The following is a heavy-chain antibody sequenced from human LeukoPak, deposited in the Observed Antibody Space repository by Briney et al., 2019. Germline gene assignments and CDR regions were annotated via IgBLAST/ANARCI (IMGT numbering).Heavy chain of an antibody. V-gene: IGHV7-4-1*02. D-gene: IGHD1-7*01. CDR1: GYTFTSYA. J-gene: IGHJ3*02. CDR2: INTNTGNP. CDR3: ARVGGTTFSLAAFDI. Sequence: ASVKASCKASGYTFTSYAMNWVRQAPGQGLEWMGWINTNTGNPTYAQGFTGRFVFSLDTSVSTAYLQISSLKAEDTAVYYCARVGGTTFSLAAFDIWGQGTMVTVSS.